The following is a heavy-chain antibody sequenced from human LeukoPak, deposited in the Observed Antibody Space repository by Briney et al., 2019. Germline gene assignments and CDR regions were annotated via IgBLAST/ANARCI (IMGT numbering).Heavy chain of an antibody. CDR1: GYTFTSYG. D-gene: IGHD3-3*01. V-gene: IGHV1-69*05. Sequence: SVKVSCKASGYTFTSYGISWVRQAPGQGLEWMGGIIPIFGTANYAQKFQGRVTITTDESTSTAYMELSSLRSEDTAVYYCARAIFGVVNWFDPWGQGTLVTVSS. CDR2: IIPIFGTA. J-gene: IGHJ5*02. CDR3: ARAIFGVVNWFDP.